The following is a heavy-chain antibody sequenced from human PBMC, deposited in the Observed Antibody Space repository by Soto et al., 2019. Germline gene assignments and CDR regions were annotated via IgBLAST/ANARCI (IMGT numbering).Heavy chain of an antibody. Sequence: ALRRSCSASGFTFDDYAMHGVRQVPGKGLEWVSGINWNSGSIGYGDSVKGRFAISRDNAKNSMHLQMNSLSAEDTAFYYCVKDESINWYSGHFRHWGQGTLVTVSS. D-gene: IGHD6-13*01. CDR3: VKDESINWYSGHFRH. CDR1: GFTFDDYA. CDR2: INWNSGSI. V-gene: IGHV3-9*01. J-gene: IGHJ1*01.